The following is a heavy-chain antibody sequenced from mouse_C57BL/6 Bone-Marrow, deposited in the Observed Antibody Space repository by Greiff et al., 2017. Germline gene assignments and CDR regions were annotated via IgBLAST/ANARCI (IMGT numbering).Heavy chain of an antibody. J-gene: IGHJ2*01. Sequence: VKLQQPGAELVKPGASVKLSCKASGYTFTSYWMHWVKQRPGQGLEWIGMIHPNSGSTNYNEKFKSKATLTVDKSSSTAYMQLSSLTSEYSAVYYCARSGWLLHYWGQGTTLTVSS. D-gene: IGHD2-3*01. CDR1: GYTFTSYW. CDR2: IHPNSGST. CDR3: ARSGWLLHY. V-gene: IGHV1-64*01.